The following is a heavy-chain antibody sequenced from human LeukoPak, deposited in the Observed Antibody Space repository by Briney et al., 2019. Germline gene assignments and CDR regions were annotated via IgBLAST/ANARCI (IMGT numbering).Heavy chain of an antibody. J-gene: IGHJ4*02. Sequence: GGSLRLSCAASGFTFSSYEMNRVSQAPGKGMEWVSYISSSGSTIYYADSVKGRFTISRDNAKNSLYLQMNSLRAEDTAVYYCARATYYDFWSGYYGFDYWGQGTLVTVSS. CDR2: ISSSGSTI. V-gene: IGHV3-48*03. D-gene: IGHD3-3*01. CDR3: ARATYYDFWSGYYGFDY. CDR1: GFTFSSYE.